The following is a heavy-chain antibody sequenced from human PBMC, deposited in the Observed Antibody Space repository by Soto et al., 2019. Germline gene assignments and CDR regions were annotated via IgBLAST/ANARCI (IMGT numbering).Heavy chain of an antibody. J-gene: IGHJ6*02. Sequence: SVKVSCKASGGTFSSYAIGWVRQAPGQGLEWMGGIIPIFGTANYAQKFQGRVTIIADESTSTAYMELSSLRSEDTAVYYCARARQYYYDSSGYYYSDGMDVWGQGTTVTVSS. V-gene: IGHV1-69*13. CDR3: ARARQYYYDSSGYYYSDGMDV. CDR1: GGTFSSYA. D-gene: IGHD3-22*01. CDR2: IIPIFGTA.